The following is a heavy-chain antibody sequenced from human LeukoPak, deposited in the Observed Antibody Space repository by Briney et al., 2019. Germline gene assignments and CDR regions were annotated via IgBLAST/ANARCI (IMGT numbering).Heavy chain of an antibody. J-gene: IGHJ5*02. D-gene: IGHD5-18*01. V-gene: IGHV3-13*01. CDR3: TTVGIWNMVTGEDR. CDR1: GFTFSSYD. CDR2: IGTAGDT. Sequence: GGSLRLSCAASGFTFSSYDMHWVRQATGKGLEWVSAIGTAGDTYYPGSVKGRFTISRENAKNSLYLQMNSLRAEDTAVYYCTTVGIWNMVTGEDRWGQGTMVAVSS.